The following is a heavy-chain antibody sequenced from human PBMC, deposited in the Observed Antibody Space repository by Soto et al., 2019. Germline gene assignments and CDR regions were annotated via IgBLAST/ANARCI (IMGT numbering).Heavy chain of an antibody. CDR1: GGSFSGYY. CDR3: PRVLSPGVVVY. V-gene: IGHV4-34*01. Sequence: QVQLQQWGAGLLKPSETLSLTCAVYGGSFSGYYWSWIRQPPGKGLEWIGEINHSGSTNYNPSLKSRVTISVATSHNQFSLKLSSVNAADTAAYYCPRVLSPGVVVYWGQGTLVTVSS. J-gene: IGHJ4*02. CDR2: INHSGST. D-gene: IGHD2-2*01.